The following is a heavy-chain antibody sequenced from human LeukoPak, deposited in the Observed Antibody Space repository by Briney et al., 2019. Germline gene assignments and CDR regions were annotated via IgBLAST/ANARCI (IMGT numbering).Heavy chain of an antibody. CDR3: ARDGKSYYDFWSGYVIFDY. D-gene: IGHD3-3*01. Sequence: ASVKVSCKASGYSLNVYYMYWVRQAPGQGLEWMGWISAYNGNTNYAQKLQGRVTMTTDTSTSTAYMELRSLRSDDTAVYYCARDGKSYYDFWSGYVIFDYWGQGTLVTVSS. CDR2: ISAYNGNT. J-gene: IGHJ4*02. V-gene: IGHV1-18*04. CDR1: GYSLNVYY.